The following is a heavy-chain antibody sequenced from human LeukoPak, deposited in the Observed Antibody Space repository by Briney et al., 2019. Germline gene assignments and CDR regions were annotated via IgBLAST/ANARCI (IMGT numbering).Heavy chain of an antibody. CDR2: MNPNSGNT. CDR3: ARGNSDGDIVVVPAAMGPAWYYYMDV. D-gene: IGHD2-2*01. CDR1: GYTFSTYD. Sequence: ASVKVSCKTSGYTFSTYDINWLRQAAGQGLEWMGWMNPNSGNTGYAQKFQGRVTITRNTSISTAYMELSSLRSEDTAVYYCARGNSDGDIVVVPAAMGPAWYYYMDVWGKGTTVTVSS. V-gene: IGHV1-8*03. J-gene: IGHJ6*03.